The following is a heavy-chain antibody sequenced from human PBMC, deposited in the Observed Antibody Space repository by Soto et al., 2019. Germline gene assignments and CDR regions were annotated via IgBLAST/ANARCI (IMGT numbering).Heavy chain of an antibody. Sequence: PGGSLKISREGSGDSFTSYWIGWGCERPGKGGGRGGIIYLGESETRYSPSFQGQVTISANKSITTAYLQWSSLKASDTALYYCARQGGRDGYNAWGQGTLVTVSS. V-gene: IGHV5-51*01. CDR2: IYLGESET. D-gene: IGHD5-12*01. J-gene: IGHJ5*02. CDR3: ARQGGRDGYNA. CDR1: GDSFTSYW.